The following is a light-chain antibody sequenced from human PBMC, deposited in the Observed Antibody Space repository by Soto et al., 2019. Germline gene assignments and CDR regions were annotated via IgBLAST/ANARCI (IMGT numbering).Light chain of an antibody. CDR1: SSDVGGYNY. V-gene: IGLV2-14*01. CDR3: SSYTSSSTVV. CDR2: DVD. J-gene: IGLJ2*01. Sequence: QSALTQPASISGSPGQSITISCTGTSSDVGGYNYVSWYQQHPSKAPKLMIYDVDNRPSGVSYRFSGSKSGKTASLTISGLQAEDEADDYCSSYTSSSTVVFGGGTKLTVL.